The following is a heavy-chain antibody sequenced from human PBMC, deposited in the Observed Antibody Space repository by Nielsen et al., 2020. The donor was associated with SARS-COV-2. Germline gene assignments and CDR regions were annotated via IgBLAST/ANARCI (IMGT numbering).Heavy chain of an antibody. D-gene: IGHD7-27*01. Sequence: SQTLSLTCAVSGASTSSNNWWSWVRQPPGKGLEWIGEIYHRGSTNYSPSLTTRVTISVDKSKNQFSLELRSVTAADTAVYYCARDCSCGLGSSPSYYFDYWGQGTLVTVSS. CDR2: IYHRGST. V-gene: IGHV4-4*02. CDR3: ARDCSCGLGSSPSYYFDY. CDR1: GASTSSNNW. J-gene: IGHJ4*02.